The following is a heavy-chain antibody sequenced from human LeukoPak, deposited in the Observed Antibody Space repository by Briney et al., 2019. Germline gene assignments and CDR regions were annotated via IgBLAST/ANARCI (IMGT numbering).Heavy chain of an antibody. V-gene: IGHV1-2*02. Sequence: ASVKVSCKASGYTFTGYYMHWVRQAPGQGLEWVGWINPNSGGTNYAQKFQGRVTMTRDTSISTAYMELSRLRSDDTAVYYCARASVNYYDSSGYYFVWGQGTLVTVSS. D-gene: IGHD3-22*01. CDR2: INPNSGGT. J-gene: IGHJ4*02. CDR3: ARASVNYYDSSGYYFV. CDR1: GYTFTGYY.